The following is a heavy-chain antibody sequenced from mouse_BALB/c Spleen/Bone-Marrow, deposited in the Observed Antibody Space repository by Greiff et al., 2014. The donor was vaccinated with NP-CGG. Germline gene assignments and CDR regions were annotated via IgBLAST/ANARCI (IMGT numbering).Heavy chain of an antibody. V-gene: IGHV14-3*02. CDR2: IDPANGNT. Sequence: VQLKESGAELVKPGASVKLSCTTSGFNIKDTYIHWVKQRPEQGLEWIGRIDPANGNTKYDPEFQGKATITADTSSNTAYLHLSSLTSEDTAVCSRAHDAPFAYWGQGTLVTVSA. J-gene: IGHJ3*01. CDR1: GFNIKDTY. CDR3: AHDAPFAY. D-gene: IGHD2-3*01.